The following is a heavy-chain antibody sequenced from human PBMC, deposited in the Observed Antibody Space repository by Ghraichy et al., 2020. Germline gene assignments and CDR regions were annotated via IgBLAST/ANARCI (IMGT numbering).Heavy chain of an antibody. D-gene: IGHD6-6*01. V-gene: IGHV4-39*01. CDR2: IYYSGST. Sequence: SETLSLTCTVSGGSISSSSYYWGWIRQPPGKGLEWIGSIYYSGSTYYNPSLKSRVTISVDTSKNQFSLKLSSVTAADTAVYYCARQGIAARKTFYYFDYWGQGTLVTVSS. CDR3: ARQGIAARKTFYYFDY. CDR1: GGSISSSSYY. J-gene: IGHJ4*02.